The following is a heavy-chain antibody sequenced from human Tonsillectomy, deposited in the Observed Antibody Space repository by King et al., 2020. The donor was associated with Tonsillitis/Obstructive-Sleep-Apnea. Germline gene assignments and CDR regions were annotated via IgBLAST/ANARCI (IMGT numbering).Heavy chain of an antibody. D-gene: IGHD2-15*01. CDR1: GYTFTTYY. CDR3: GRWYCSSGGCFGGGDY. J-gene: IGHJ4*02. CDR2: INPSNGTT. V-gene: IGHV1-46*04. Sequence: QLVQSGAEVKKPGASVRVSCKASGYTFTTYYMQWVRQAPGQGLEWMGIINPSNGTTSYAQKLQGRVTMTRDTSTSTAYMGLRSLTYDDTAMYYCGRWYCSSGGCFGGGDYWGQGTLVTVSS.